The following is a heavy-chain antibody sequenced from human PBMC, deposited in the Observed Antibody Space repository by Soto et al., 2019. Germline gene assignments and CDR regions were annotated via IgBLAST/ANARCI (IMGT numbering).Heavy chain of an antibody. Sequence: GGSLRLSYAASGFTFSSYSLNWFRQAPGKGLEWVSYISSSSSTIYYADSVKGRFTISRDNAKNSLYLQMNSLRAEDTAVYYCARDSAARYYYDSSGYYQDAFDIWGQGTXVTVSS. V-gene: IGHV3-48*01. J-gene: IGHJ3*02. CDR2: ISSSSSTI. CDR3: ARDSAARYYYDSSGYYQDAFDI. CDR1: GFTFSSYS. D-gene: IGHD3-22*01.